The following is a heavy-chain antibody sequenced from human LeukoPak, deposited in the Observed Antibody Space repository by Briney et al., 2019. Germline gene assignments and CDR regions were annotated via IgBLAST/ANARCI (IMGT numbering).Heavy chain of an antibody. CDR2: ISSSGGYI. D-gene: IGHD1-26*01. CDR3: ARTYNGSSHFDY. J-gene: IGHJ4*02. Sequence: NPGGSLRLSCAASGFSFSSHYMNWVRQAPGKGLEWVSSISSSGGYIYSADSVKGRFTISRDNAKNSVYLHMNSLRAEDTAVYYCARTYNGSSHFDYWGQGTLATVSS. CDR1: GFSFSSHY. V-gene: IGHV3-21*01.